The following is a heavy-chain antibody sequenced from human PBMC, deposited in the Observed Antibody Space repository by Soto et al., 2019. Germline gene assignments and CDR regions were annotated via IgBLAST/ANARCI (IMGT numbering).Heavy chain of an antibody. CDR3: ASGIDYYDSSRYVFDS. CDR1: GGSISSYY. Sequence: SETLSLTCTVSGGSISSYYWSWIRQPPGKGLEWIGYIYYSGSTNYNPSLKSRVTISVDTSKNQFSLKLSSVTAADTAVYYCASGIDYYDSSRYVFDSWGQGTLVTVSS. CDR2: IYYSGST. V-gene: IGHV4-59*01. D-gene: IGHD3-22*01. J-gene: IGHJ4*02.